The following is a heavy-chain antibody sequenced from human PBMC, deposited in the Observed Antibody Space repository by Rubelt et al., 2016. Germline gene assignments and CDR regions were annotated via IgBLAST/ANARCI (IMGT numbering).Heavy chain of an antibody. CDR2: IYYSGST. J-gene: IGHJ6*03. CDR1: GGSISSSSYY. Sequence: QLQLQESGPGLVKPSVTLSLTCTVSGGSISSSSYYWGWIRQPPGKGLEWIGYIYYSGSTYYNPSLKVRVTISVDTSKNQFSRKLSAVTAADTAVYYCATYRPMDVWGKGTTVTVSS. CDR3: ATYRPMDV. V-gene: IGHV4-39*07.